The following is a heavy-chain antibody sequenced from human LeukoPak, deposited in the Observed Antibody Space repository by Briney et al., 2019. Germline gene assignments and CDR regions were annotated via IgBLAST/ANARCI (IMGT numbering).Heavy chain of an antibody. CDR2: ISSSSSYI. Sequence: PGGSLRLSCEGSGFTFSSYWMGWVRQAPGKGLEWVSPISSSSSYIYYADSVKGRFTISRDNAKNSLYLQMNSLRAEDTAVYYCARDRGADVVVVPAPYGMDVWGQGTTVTVSS. CDR3: ARDRGADVVVVPAPYGMDV. CDR1: GFTFSSYW. D-gene: IGHD2-2*01. V-gene: IGHV3-21*01. J-gene: IGHJ6*02.